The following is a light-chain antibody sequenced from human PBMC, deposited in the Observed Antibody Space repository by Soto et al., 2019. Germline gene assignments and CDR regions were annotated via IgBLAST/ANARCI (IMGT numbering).Light chain of an antibody. V-gene: IGLV2-8*01. CDR3: SSYRDNNGGYV. J-gene: IGLJ1*01. CDR2: DVS. Sequence: QSALTQPPSASGSPGQSVTISCTGTSSDVGDYNFVSWYQQHPGKAPKLIIYDVSERPSGVPDRFSGSKSGNTASLTVSGLQTEDEADYYCSSYRDNNGGYVFGTGTKLTVL. CDR1: SSDVGDYNF.